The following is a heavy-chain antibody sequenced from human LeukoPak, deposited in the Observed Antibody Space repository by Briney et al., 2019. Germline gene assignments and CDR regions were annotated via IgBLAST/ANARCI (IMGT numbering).Heavy chain of an antibody. D-gene: IGHD2-15*01. CDR3: ARERVSAVRDPVVAATDDAFDI. Sequence: PGGSLRLSCAASGFTFSSYSMNWVRQAPGKGLEWVSSISSSSSYIYYADSVKGRFTISRDNAKNSLYLQMNSLRAKDTAVYYCARERVSAVRDPVVAATDDAFDIWGQGTMVTVSS. V-gene: IGHV3-21*01. J-gene: IGHJ3*02. CDR2: ISSSSSYI. CDR1: GFTFSSYS.